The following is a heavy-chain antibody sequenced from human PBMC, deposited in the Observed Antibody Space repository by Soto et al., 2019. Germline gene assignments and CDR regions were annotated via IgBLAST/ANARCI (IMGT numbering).Heavy chain of an antibody. D-gene: IGHD4-4*01. CDR1: GYSFTSYW. CDR2: IYPGDSDT. V-gene: IGHV5-51*01. J-gene: IGHJ5*02. CDR3: ARLSPMTTTHNWFDP. Sequence: GESLKISCKGSGYSFTSYWIGWVRQMPGKGLEWMGVIYPGDSDTRYSPSFQGQVTISADKSISTAYLQWSSLKASDTAMYYCARLSPMTTTHNWFDPWGQGTLVTVSS.